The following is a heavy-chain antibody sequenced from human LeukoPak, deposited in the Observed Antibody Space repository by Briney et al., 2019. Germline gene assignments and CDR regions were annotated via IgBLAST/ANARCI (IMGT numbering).Heavy chain of an antibody. J-gene: IGHJ4*02. D-gene: IGHD4-17*01. CDR3: ASAHYGDCEGFGNLNF. V-gene: IGHV3-7*01. Sequence: GGSLRLSCAASGFTFSSYWMSWVRQAPGKGLEWVANIKQDGSERYYVDSVKGRFTIYRDNAKNSLYLQMNSLRAEDTAVYYCASAHYGDCEGFGNLNFWGQGTMVNVSS. CDR2: IKQDGSER. CDR1: GFTFSSYW.